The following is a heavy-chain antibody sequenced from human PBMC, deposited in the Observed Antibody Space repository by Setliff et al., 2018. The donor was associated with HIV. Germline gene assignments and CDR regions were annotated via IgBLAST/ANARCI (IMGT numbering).Heavy chain of an antibody. CDR1: GFTLSDYY. V-gene: IGHV3-7*01. J-gene: IGHJ4*02. CDR2: INQDGSEK. CDR3: ARLRINDF. Sequence: GGSLRLSCAVSGFTLSDYYMDWVRQAPGKGLEWVANINQDGSEKNYVDSVKGRFTISRDNAKNSLFLQMNSLRAEDTAVYYCARLRINDFWGQGTPVTVSS.